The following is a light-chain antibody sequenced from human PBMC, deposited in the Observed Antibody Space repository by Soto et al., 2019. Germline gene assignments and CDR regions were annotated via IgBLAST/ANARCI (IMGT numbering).Light chain of an antibody. Sequence: DIVLTQSPGTLSLSPGERATLSCRASQSVRSTSLAWYQQKPGQAPRLLIYGASSRATGISDRFTGSGSGTDFTLTITTLEPEDFAVYYCQQYGSSPRTFGLGTKVDI. V-gene: IGKV3-20*01. CDR3: QQYGSSPRT. J-gene: IGKJ1*01. CDR2: GAS. CDR1: QSVRSTS.